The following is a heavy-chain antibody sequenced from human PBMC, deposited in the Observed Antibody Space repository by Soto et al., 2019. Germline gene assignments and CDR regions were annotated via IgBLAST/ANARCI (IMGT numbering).Heavy chain of an antibody. J-gene: IGHJ4*02. V-gene: IGHV4-34*01. CDR1: GLTFSYYY. CDR2: INHSGST. D-gene: IGHD2-8*02. CDR3: ARDKITGLFVY. Sequence: SETLSLTCAVYGLTFSYYYLTLLRQPPGTGLEWIGEINHSGSTNYNPSLKSRVTISVDTSKNQFSLKLTSVTAADTAVSYCARDKITGLFVYWGQGTLVTVSS.